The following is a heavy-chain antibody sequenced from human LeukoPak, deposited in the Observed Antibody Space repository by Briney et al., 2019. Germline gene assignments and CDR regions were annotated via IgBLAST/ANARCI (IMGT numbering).Heavy chain of an antibody. CDR3: ARTREQWQVLDY. CDR2: IDPDGVDK. Sequence: GGSLRLSCTASGFNFSISYMMWVRQAPGEGLEWVAHIDPDGVDKDYVGSVKDRFTISRDNSKNMVYLQMNSLKAEDTAVYYCARTREQWQVLDYWGQGTLVTVSS. V-gene: IGHV3-7*01. CDR1: GFNFSISY. J-gene: IGHJ4*02. D-gene: IGHD6-19*01.